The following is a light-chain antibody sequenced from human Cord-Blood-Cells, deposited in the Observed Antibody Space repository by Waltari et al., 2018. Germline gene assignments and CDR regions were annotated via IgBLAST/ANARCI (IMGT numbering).Light chain of an antibody. CDR1: SSNIGAGYD. CDR2: GNS. Sequence: QSVLTQPPSVSGAPGQRVTISCTGSSSNIGAGYDLHWYQQLPGTPPKLLIYGNSKRPSGVPDRFSGSKSGTSASLAITGLQAEDEADYYCQSYDSSLSGSVVFGGGTKLTVL. CDR3: QSYDSSLSGSVV. J-gene: IGLJ2*01. V-gene: IGLV1-40*01.